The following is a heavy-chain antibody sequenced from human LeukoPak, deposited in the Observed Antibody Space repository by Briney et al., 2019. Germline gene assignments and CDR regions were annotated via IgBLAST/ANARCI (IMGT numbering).Heavy chain of an antibody. D-gene: IGHD3-3*01. CDR1: GGSISSSSYD. V-gene: IGHV4-39*07. Sequence: PSETLSLTCTVSGGSISSSSYDWGWIRQPPGKGLEWIGSIYYSGSTNYNPSLKSRVTISVDTSKNQFSLKLSSVTAADTAVYYCARPGLPLRVLRFLEHRGDAFDIWGQGTMVTVSS. CDR3: ARPGLPLRVLRFLEHRGDAFDI. J-gene: IGHJ3*02. CDR2: IYYSGST.